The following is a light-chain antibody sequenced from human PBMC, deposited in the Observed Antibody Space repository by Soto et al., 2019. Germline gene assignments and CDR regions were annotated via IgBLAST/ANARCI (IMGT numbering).Light chain of an antibody. CDR2: EVS. Sequence: QSALTQPASVSGSPGQSITISCTGTSSDVGGYNYVSWYQQHPDKAPKLMIYEVSNRPSGVSNRFSGSKSGNTASLTISGSQAEDEGDYYCSSYTSSSTYVVFGGGTKLTVL. CDR1: SSDVGGYNY. V-gene: IGLV2-14*01. CDR3: SSYTSSSTYVV. J-gene: IGLJ2*01.